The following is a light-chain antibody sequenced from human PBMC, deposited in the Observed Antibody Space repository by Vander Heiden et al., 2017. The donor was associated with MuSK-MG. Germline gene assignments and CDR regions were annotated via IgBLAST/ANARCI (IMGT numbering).Light chain of an antibody. V-gene: IGKV3-20*01. CDR1: QSISSNY. CDR2: GTS. J-gene: IGKJ1*01. Sequence: EIVLTQSPGTLSLSPGERATLSCRASQSISSNYLAWYQQRPGQAPRLLIYGTSNRATGIPDRFSGSGSGTDFTLTISRLEPEDFAVYYCQQYDNSPWTFGQGTKVEI. CDR3: QQYDNSPWT.